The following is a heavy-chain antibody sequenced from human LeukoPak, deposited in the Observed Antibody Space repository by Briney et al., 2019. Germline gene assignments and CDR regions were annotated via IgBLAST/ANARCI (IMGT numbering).Heavy chain of an antibody. D-gene: IGHD5-24*01. V-gene: IGHV1-69*13. J-gene: IGHJ6*02. CDR3: AREDVSDYYYGMDV. CDR1: GGTFSSYA. CDR2: IIPIFGTA. Sequence: ASVKVSCKASGGTFSSYAISWVRQAPGQGLEWMGGIIPIFGTANYAQKFQGRVTITADESTSTAYMELSSLRSEDTAVYYCAREDVSDYYYGMDVWGQGTTVTVSS.